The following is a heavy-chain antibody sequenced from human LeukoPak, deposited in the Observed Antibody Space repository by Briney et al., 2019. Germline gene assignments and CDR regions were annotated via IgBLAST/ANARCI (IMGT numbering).Heavy chain of an antibody. V-gene: IGHV1-2*06. D-gene: IGHD3-22*01. CDR2: INPNTGVT. CDR1: AYSFTDYY. J-gene: IGHJ4*02. Sequence: EASVKVSCKASAYSFTDYYIHWVRQAPGQGLEWMGRINPNTGVTDYAQIFKGRVTMTRDTSISTAYMELSRLASDDTAVYYCARSSPTYYFDSSGYYYGDYWGQGTLVTVSS. CDR3: ARSSPTYYFDSSGYYYGDY.